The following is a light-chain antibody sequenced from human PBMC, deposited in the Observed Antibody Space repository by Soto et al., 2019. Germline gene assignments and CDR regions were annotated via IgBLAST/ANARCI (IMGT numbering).Light chain of an antibody. J-gene: IGKJ1*01. CDR1: QSVSSY. Sequence: EIVVKQSAVALSPSPGERATLSCRASQSVSSYLAWYQQKPGQAPRLLIYDASNRATGIPARFSGSGSGTDFTLTISRLEPEDFAVYHCQQYGSSPWTFGQGTKVDI. CDR2: DAS. V-gene: IGKV3-20*01. CDR3: QQYGSSPWT.